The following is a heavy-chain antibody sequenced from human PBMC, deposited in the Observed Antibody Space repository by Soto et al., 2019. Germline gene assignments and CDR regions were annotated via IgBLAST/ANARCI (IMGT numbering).Heavy chain of an antibody. CDR3: ASPAFSGYDSWWFDP. V-gene: IGHV1-69*13. Sequence: ASVKVSCKASGGTFSSYAISWVRQAPGQGLEWMGGIIPIFGTANYAQKFQGRVTITADESTSTAYMELSSLRSEDTAVYYCASPAFSGYDSWWFDPWGHGTLVTVSS. CDR2: IIPIFGTA. J-gene: IGHJ5*02. CDR1: GGTFSSYA. D-gene: IGHD3-22*01.